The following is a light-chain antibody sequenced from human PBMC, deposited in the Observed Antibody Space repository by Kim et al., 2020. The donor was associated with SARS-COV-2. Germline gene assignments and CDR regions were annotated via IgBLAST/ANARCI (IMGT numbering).Light chain of an antibody. Sequence: LSASVGDRVTITCRASQRIGSYVNWYQQKPGKAPNLLIYSASTLQSGVPSRFRGSGSGTDFTLTISSLQPEDFATYYCQQSYSTLSFGGGTKLEI. CDR1: QRIGSY. CDR3: QQSYSTLS. J-gene: IGKJ4*01. V-gene: IGKV1-39*01. CDR2: SAS.